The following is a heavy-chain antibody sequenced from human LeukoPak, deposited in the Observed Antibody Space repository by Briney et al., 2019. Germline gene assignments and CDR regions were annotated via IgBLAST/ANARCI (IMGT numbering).Heavy chain of an antibody. CDR1: GFTFSSYA. CDR2: ISSNGGST. CDR3: ARVHPFDGYSYGFGGMDV. J-gene: IGHJ6*02. V-gene: IGHV3-64*01. D-gene: IGHD5-18*01. Sequence: PGGSLRLSCAASGFTFSSYAMHWVRQAPGKGLEYVSAISSNGGSTYYANSVKGRFTISRDNSKNTLYLQMGSLRAEDMAVYYCARVHPFDGYSYGFGGMDVWGQGTTVTVSS.